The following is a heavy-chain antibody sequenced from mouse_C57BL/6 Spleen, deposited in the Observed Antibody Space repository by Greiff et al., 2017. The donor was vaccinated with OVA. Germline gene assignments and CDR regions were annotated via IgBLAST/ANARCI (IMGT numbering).Heavy chain of an antibody. V-gene: IGHV1-42*01. D-gene: IGHD1-1*01. Sequence: VQLQQSGPELVKPGASVKISCKASGYSFTGYYMNWVKQSPDKSLEWIGEINPSTGGTTYNQKFKAKATLTVDKSSSTAYMQLKSLTSEDSAVYYCARRKFITHFDYWGQGTTLTVSS. J-gene: IGHJ2*01. CDR2: INPSTGGT. CDR1: GYSFTGYY. CDR3: ARRKFITHFDY.